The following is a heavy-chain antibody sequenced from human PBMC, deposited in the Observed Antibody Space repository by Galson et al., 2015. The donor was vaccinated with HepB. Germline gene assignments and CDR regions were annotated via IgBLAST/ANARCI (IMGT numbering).Heavy chain of an antibody. CDR1: GFSLSTSGVG. V-gene: IGHV2-5*02. CDR2: IYWDDDK. D-gene: IGHD3-3*01. CDR3: AHSLGITIFGVPPGWFDP. J-gene: IGHJ5*02. Sequence: PALVKPTQTLTLTCTFSGFSLSTSGVGVGWIRQPPGKALEWLALIYWDDDKRYSPSLKSRLTITKDTSKNQVVLTMTNMDPVDTATYYCAHSLGITIFGVPPGWFDPWGQGTLVTVSS.